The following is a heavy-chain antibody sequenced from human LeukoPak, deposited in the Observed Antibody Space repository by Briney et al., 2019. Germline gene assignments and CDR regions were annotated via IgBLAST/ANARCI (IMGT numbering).Heavy chain of an antibody. V-gene: IGHV3-7*01. CDR3: ARDWKYSTFDY. D-gene: IGHD1-7*01. J-gene: IGHJ4*01. Sequence: GGSLRLSCAASGFTFSTYEMNWVRQAPGKGLEWVATISPDGSLKNYVDSVKGRFTISRDNAKNSVYMQMNSVRAEDTAVYFCARDWKYSTFDYWDQGTLVTVSS. CDR1: GFTFSTYE. CDR2: ISPDGSLK.